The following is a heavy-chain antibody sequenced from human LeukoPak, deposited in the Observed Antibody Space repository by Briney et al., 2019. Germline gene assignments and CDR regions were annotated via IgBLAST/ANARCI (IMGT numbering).Heavy chain of an antibody. CDR2: IYYSGST. D-gene: IGHD3-3*01. V-gene: IGHV4-39*07. CDR1: GGSISTISYF. Sequence: SETLSLTCTVSGGSISTISYFWRWIRQPPGKRLECIGNIYYSGSTYYNPSHNSRVTIAVDTSKNQVSLKLSSVTAADTAVYYCASGKNVRFLEWLSSPPHYYYYLDVWGKGTTVTVSS. CDR3: ASGKNVRFLEWLSSPPHYYYYLDV. J-gene: IGHJ6*03.